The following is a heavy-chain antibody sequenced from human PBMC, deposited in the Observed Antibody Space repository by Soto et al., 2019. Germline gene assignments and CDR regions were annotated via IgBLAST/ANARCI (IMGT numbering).Heavy chain of an antibody. CDR3: ARLLLSGWPQYFFDY. CDR1: GGSIISGAYY. Sequence: PSETLSLTCTVSGGSIISGAYYFSWIRQHPWKGLEWIGYIYYSGHTYYNPSLKSRVTISVDTSKNQFSLKLSSVTAADTAVYYCARLLLSGWPQYFFDYWGQGTLVTVSS. V-gene: IGHV4-31*03. CDR2: IYYSGHT. J-gene: IGHJ4*02. D-gene: IGHD6-19*01.